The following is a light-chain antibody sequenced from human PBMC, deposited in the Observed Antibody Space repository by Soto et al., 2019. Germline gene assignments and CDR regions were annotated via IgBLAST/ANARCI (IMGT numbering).Light chain of an antibody. CDR1: SSDVGGYNY. CDR3: SSYTTSNTRQIV. CDR2: DVS. Sequence: QSALTQPASVSGSPGQSITISCTGTSSDVGGYNYVSWYQHHPGKAPKLMIYDVSNRPSGVSNRFSGSKSGNTASLTISGLQPEDEADSYCSSYTTSNTRQIVFGTGTELTVL. V-gene: IGLV2-14*03. J-gene: IGLJ1*01.